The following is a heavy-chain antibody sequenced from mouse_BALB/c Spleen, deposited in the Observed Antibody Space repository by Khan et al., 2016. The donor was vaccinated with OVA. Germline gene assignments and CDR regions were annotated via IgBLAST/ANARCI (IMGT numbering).Heavy chain of an antibody. CDR1: GYSITSDYA. D-gene: IGHD1-1*01. V-gene: IGHV3-2*02. J-gene: IGHJ2*01. CDR3: SRSWTITTVVATDFDY. CDR2: ISYSGRT. Sequence: EVQLQESGPGLVKPSQSLSLTCTVTGYSITSDYAWNWIRQFPGNKLEWMGYISYSGRTSNNPSLKSRISITRDSSKNQFFLQLNSVTTEDTATDYWSRSWTITTVVATDFDYWGQGTTLTVSA.